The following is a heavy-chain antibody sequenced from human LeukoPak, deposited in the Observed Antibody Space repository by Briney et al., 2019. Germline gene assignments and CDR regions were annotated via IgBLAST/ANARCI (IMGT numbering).Heavy chain of an antibody. CDR1: GGTFSSYA. V-gene: IGHV1-69*06. Sequence: ASVKVSCKASGGTFSSYAISWVRQAPGQGLEWMGGIIPIFGTANYAQKFQGRVTITADKSTSTAYMELSSLISEDTAVYYCARSYRTYYYYYMDVWGKGTTVTISS. D-gene: IGHD1-26*01. J-gene: IGHJ6*03. CDR2: IIPIFGTA. CDR3: ARSYRTYYYYYMDV.